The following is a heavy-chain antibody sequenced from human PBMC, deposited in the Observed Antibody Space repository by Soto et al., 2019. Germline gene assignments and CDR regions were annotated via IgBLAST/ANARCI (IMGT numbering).Heavy chain of an antibody. CDR2: ISYDGSNK. D-gene: IGHD2-21*01. Sequence: GGSLRLSCAASGFTFSSYAMHWVRQAPGKGLEWVAVISYDGSNKYYADSVKGRFTISRDNSKNTLYLQMNSLRAEDTAVYYCSKYREGLLRYCFYCWGQGSWDTVSS. CDR1: GFTFSSYA. CDR3: SKYREGLLRYCFYC. J-gene: IGHJ4*02. V-gene: IGHV3-30-3*02.